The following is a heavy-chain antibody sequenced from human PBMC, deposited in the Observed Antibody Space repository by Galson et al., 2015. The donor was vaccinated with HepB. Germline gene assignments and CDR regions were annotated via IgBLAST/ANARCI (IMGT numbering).Heavy chain of an antibody. CDR1: GFTLSNYW. CDR2: IKQDGSVK. V-gene: IGHV3-7*01. D-gene: IGHD1-26*01. Sequence: SLRLSCAAPGFTLSNYWMSWVRQAPGKGLEWVANIKQDGSVKYYVDSVKGRFTFSRDNSNNMLYLEMSSLRAEDTAVYYCARDAMGRGSGSYSAFDYWGQGTLVTVSS. CDR3: ARDAMGRGSGSYSAFDY. J-gene: IGHJ4*02.